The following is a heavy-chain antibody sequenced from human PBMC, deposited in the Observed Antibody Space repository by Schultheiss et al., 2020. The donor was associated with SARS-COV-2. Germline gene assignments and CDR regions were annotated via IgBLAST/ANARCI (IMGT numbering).Heavy chain of an antibody. CDR3: ARDPYSSGWYWSFDY. CDR1: GYTFTSYD. CDR2: MNPNSGGT. J-gene: IGHJ4*02. V-gene: IGHV1-2*02. Sequence: ASVKVSCKASGYTFTSYDINWVRQATGQGLEWMGWMNPNSGGTNYAQKFQGRVTMTRDTSISTAYMELSRLRSDDTAVYYCARDPYSSGWYWSFDYWGQGTLVTVSS. D-gene: IGHD6-19*01.